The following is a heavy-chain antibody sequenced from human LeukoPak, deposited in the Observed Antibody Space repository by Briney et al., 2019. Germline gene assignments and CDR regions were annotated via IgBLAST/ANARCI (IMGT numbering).Heavy chain of an antibody. CDR3: AVWFGEFPAAFDY. CDR2: INHSGST. V-gene: IGHV4-34*01. D-gene: IGHD3-10*01. Sequence: SETLSLTCAVYGGSFSGYYWSWIRQPPGKGLEWIGEINHSGSTNYNPPLKSRVTISVDTSKNQFSLKLSSVTAADTAVYYCAVWFGEFPAAFDYWGQGTLVTVSS. CDR1: GGSFSGYY. J-gene: IGHJ4*02.